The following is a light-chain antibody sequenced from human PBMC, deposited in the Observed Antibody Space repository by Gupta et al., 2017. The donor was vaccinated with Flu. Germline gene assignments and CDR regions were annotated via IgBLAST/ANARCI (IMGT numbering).Light chain of an antibody. CDR3: YCRDCGGNHLSWV. J-gene: IGLJ3*02. CDR2: VET. Sequence: SSTLTQDSAVSVALGQTVRITCQGDSLRSDYASWYQQKPGQAPVLIIYVETNRPPGIPDPFPCSSARNTASLTIAVARAEDEADDDCYCRDCGGNHLSWVFGAGTNLTVL. CDR1: SLRSDY. V-gene: IGLV3-19*01.